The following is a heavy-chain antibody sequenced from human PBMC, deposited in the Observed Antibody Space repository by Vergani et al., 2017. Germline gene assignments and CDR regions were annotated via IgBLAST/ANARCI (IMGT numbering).Heavy chain of an antibody. Sequence: QLQLQESGPGLVKPSETLSLICTVSGDSMMRSHYYWGWIRQSPGRGLEWIGSISSSGSTYYNPSLKSRVTMSVDTSTNHLSLRVTSMTAADTAVYFCARPVGPSAIADGYHIWGQGTMVTVSS. CDR3: ARPVGPSAIADGYHI. D-gene: IGHD3-10*01. CDR1: GDSMMRSHYY. J-gene: IGHJ3*02. CDR2: ISSSGST. V-gene: IGHV4-39*02.